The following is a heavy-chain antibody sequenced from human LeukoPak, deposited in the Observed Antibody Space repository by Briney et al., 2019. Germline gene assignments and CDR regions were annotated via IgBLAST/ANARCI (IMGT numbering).Heavy chain of an antibody. V-gene: IGHV3-7*01. CDR2: IKPDGSEK. J-gene: IGHJ4*02. CDR1: GFTFSNHW. CDR3: LASVGY. Sequence: GGSLRLSCEASGFTFSNHWMNWVRQAPGKGLEWVANIKPDGSEKYYVDSVKGRFTISRDNAKNSLYLQMSSLRAEDTAVYYCLASVGYWGQGTLVTVSS. D-gene: IGHD1-26*01.